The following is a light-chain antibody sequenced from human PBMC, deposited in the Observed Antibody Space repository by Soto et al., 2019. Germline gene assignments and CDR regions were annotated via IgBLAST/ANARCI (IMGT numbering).Light chain of an antibody. V-gene: IGLV2-8*01. CDR3: GSYAGTTPFV. CDR2: EVS. J-gene: IGLJ1*01. Sequence: QAVVTQPPSASGSPGQSVTISCSGTSSDVGGYNHVSWYQQHPGKAPKVMIYEVSKRPSGVPDRFSGSKSGNTASLTVSGLQAEDEADYYCGSYAGTTPFVFGTGTKVTVL. CDR1: SSDVGGYNH.